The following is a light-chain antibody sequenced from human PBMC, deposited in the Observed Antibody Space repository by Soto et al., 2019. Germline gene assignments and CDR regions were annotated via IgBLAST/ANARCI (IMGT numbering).Light chain of an antibody. CDR1: QSVGSS. J-gene: IGKJ1*01. CDR3: QQYNAWPPT. Sequence: RVMTQSPATLSVSPGERVTLSCRTSQSVGSSLAWYQQVPGQAPRLLIYGASSRETGISDRFSGGGSGTEFVLTISDLQSEDFAVYSCQQYNAWPPTFGQGTKVDIK. V-gene: IGKV3-15*01. CDR2: GAS.